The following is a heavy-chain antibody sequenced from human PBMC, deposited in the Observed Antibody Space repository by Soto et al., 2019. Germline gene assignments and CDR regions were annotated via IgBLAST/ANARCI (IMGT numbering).Heavy chain of an antibody. CDR2: IYYSGTT. J-gene: IGHJ6*03. Sequence: SETLSLTCTVSGGSISSYYWSWIRQPPGKGLEWIGYIYYSGTTNYNPSLKSRVTISVDTSKNQFSLKLSSVTAADTAVYYCARTKSETSIIRGQGLWAQPNYYYQYYMAVWGKGTTVTVSS. CDR3: ARTKSETSIIRGQGLWAQPNYYYQYYMAV. CDR1: GGSISSYY. V-gene: IGHV4-59*01. D-gene: IGHD3-10*01.